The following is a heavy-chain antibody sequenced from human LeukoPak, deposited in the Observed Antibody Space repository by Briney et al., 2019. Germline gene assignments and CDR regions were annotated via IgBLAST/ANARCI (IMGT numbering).Heavy chain of an antibody. D-gene: IGHD5-12*01. Sequence: PSETLSLTCSVSGGSIRSLGYSWGWIRQPPGKGLEGIARMYYTGTTYYNPSLKSRVTMSVDTSKNQFSLNLTSVPAADTAVFYCARSVSAYAGRGWFDPWGQGTLVTVSS. J-gene: IGHJ5*02. V-gene: IGHV4-39*07. CDR1: GGSIRSLGYS. CDR3: ARSVSAYAGRGWFDP. CDR2: MYYTGTT.